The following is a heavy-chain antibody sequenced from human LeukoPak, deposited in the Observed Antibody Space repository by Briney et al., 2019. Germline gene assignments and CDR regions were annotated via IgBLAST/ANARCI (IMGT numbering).Heavy chain of an antibody. D-gene: IGHD2-21*01. Sequence: SETLSLTCTVSGGSISSSSYYWGWIRRPPGKGLEWIGSIYYSGSTYYNPSLKSRVTISVDTSKNQFSLKLSSVTAADTAVYYCASLLLADCGGDCYHGVDPWGQGTLVTVSS. V-gene: IGHV4-39*01. CDR2: IYYSGST. CDR3: ASLLLADCGGDCYHGVDP. CDR1: GGSISSSSYY. J-gene: IGHJ5*02.